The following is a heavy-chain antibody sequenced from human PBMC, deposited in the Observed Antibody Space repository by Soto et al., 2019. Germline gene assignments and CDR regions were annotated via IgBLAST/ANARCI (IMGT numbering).Heavy chain of an antibody. J-gene: IGHJ4*02. Sequence: QITLKEAGPTLVKPTQTITLTCSFSGFSLITSGEGVSWIRQPPGKALEWLAVIYQDDDKGYRTSLKSRLTXPXXTPKNLVGPTMSIMDPADTSTYYCAHTMAPRIFDYWGQGTLATFSS. CDR1: GFSLITSGEG. V-gene: IGHV2-5*02. CDR3: AHTMAPRIFDY. CDR2: IYQDDDK.